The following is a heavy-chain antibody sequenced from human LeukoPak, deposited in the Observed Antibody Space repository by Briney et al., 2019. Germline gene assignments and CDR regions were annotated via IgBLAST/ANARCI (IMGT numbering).Heavy chain of an antibody. CDR3: ARWEVRLNAFEM. Sequence: SETLSLTCIVSGDSVSGYYWNWIRQPPGKGPEWIGYTHHSGNTLYNPSLKSRVTTSVDTSKNQFSLSLSSVTAADTAVYYCARWEVRLNAFEMWGQGTMVTVSS. J-gene: IGHJ3*02. CDR1: GDSVSGYY. V-gene: IGHV4-59*02. D-gene: IGHD3-10*01. CDR2: THHSGNT.